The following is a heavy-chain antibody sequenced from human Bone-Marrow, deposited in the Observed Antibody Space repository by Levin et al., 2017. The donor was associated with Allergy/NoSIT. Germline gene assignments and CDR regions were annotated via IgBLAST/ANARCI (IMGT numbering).Heavy chain of an antibody. CDR2: ISFDGNKK. D-gene: IGHD3-10*01. CDR3: ARASSRRGYGMDV. CDR1: GFTFSNYA. V-gene: IGHV3-30*04. J-gene: IGHJ6*02. Sequence: PGGSLRLSCAASGFTFSNYALHWVRQAPGKGLEWVAVISFDGNKKFHAESVKGRFTISRNNSRNTLFLEMSSLRSDDTSVYYCARASSRRGYGMDVWGQGTTVTVSS.